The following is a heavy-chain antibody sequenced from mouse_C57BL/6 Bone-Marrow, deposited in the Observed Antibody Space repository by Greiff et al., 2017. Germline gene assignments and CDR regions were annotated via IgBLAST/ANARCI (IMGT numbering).Heavy chain of an antibody. Sequence: VKLMESGPELVKPGASVKISCKASGYAFSSSWMNWVKQRPGKGLEWIGRIYPGDGDTNYNGKFKGKATLTADKSSSTAYMQLSSLTSEDSAVYFCARYLPDAMDYWGQGTSVTVSS. CDR1: GYAFSSSW. V-gene: IGHV1-82*01. J-gene: IGHJ4*01. CDR3: ARYLPDAMDY. CDR2: IYPGDGDT.